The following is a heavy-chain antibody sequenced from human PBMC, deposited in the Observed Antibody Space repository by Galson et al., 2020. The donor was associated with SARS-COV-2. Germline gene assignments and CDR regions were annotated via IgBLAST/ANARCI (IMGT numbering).Heavy chain of an antibody. CDR3: ARGRGPRITIFGVVIYSPSFDY. CDR2: MNPNSGNT. J-gene: IGHJ4*02. CDR1: GYTFTSYD. D-gene: IGHD3-3*01. Sequence: ASVKVSCKASGYTFTSYDINWVRQATGQGLEWMGWMNPNSGNTGYAQKFQGSVTMTRNTSISTAYMELSSLRSEDTAVYYCARGRGPRITIFGVVIYSPSFDYWGQGTLVTVSS. V-gene: IGHV1-8*01.